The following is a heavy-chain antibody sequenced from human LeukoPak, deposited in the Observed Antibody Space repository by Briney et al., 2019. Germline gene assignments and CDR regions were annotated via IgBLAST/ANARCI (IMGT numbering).Heavy chain of an antibody. V-gene: IGHV3-23*01. CDR3: TKARGYFGVDTIDY. CDR1: GFTFSSYS. D-gene: IGHD3-3*01. J-gene: IGHJ4*02. Sequence: QTGGSLRLSCAASGFTFSSYSMNWVRQAPGKGLEWVSAISASGRDTYYADSVKGRFTISRDNSRNTVYLQLNSLRAEDTAVYYCTKARGYFGVDTIDYWGQGTLVTVSS. CDR2: ISASGRDT.